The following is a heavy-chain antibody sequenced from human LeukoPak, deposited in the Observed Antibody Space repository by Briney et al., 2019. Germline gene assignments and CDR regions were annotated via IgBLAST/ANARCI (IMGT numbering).Heavy chain of an antibody. Sequence: GGSLRLSCAASGFTFTSFGMSWVRQAPGKGLEWVSALTRSGDSTYYADSVKGRFTISRDNSKNTLYLQMNSLSAEDTAVYYCVKDYYDSSGTYYESPWGQGTLVPSP. V-gene: IGHV3-23*01. D-gene: IGHD3-22*01. J-gene: IGHJ5*02. CDR2: LTRSGDST. CDR3: VKDYYDSSGTYYESP. CDR1: GFTFTSFG.